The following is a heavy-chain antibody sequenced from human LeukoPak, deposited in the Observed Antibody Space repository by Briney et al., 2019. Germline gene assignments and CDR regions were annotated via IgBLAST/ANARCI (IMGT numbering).Heavy chain of an antibody. CDR3: AVRAATRGYYGMDV. V-gene: IGHV4-59*01. J-gene: IGHJ6*02. D-gene: IGHD5-12*01. CDR1: GGSISSYY. CDR2: IYYSGST. Sequence: PSETLSLTCTVSGGSISSYYWSWIRQPPGKGLEWIGYIYYSGSTNYNPSLKSRVTISVDTSKNQFSLKLSSVTAADTAVYYCAVRAATRGYYGMDVWGQGTTVTVSS.